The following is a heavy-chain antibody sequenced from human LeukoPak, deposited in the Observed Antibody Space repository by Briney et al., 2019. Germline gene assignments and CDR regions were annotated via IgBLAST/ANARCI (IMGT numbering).Heavy chain of an antibody. CDR3: ARSTTVTPPDY. D-gene: IGHD4-17*01. Sequence: GGSLRLSCAASGFTFSSYAMHWVRQAPGKGLEWVAVISYDGSNKYYADSVKGRFTISRDNSKNTLYLQMNSLRAEDTAVYYCARSTTVTPPDYWGQGTLVTVPS. CDR1: GFTFSSYA. V-gene: IGHV3-30-3*01. CDR2: ISYDGSNK. J-gene: IGHJ4*02.